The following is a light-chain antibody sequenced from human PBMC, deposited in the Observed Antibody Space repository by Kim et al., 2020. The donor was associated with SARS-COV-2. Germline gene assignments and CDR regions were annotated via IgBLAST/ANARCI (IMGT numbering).Light chain of an antibody. CDR1: QSVSTY. J-gene: IGKJ2*01. CDR2: GAS. Sequence: EIVLTQSPATLSLSPGEGATLSCRASQSVSTYLAWYQQKPGQAPRLLIYGASNRATGIPARFSGSGSGTDFTLTISSLEPEDFAVYYCQRRSNWYTFGQGTKLEI. V-gene: IGKV3-11*01. CDR3: QRRSNWYT.